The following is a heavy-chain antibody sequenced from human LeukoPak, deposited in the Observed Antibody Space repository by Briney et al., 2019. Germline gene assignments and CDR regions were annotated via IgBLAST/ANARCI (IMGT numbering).Heavy chain of an antibody. J-gene: IGHJ4*02. V-gene: IGHV3-33*01. CDR2: IWYDGSNK. D-gene: IGHD6-19*01. Sequence: GGSLRLSCAASGFTFSSYGMHWVRQAPGKGLEWVAVIWYDGSNKYYADSVKGRFTISRDNSKNTLYLQMNSLRAEDTTVYYCARGYSSGWFGPDYWGQETLVTVSS. CDR3: ARGYSSGWFGPDY. CDR1: GFTFSSYG.